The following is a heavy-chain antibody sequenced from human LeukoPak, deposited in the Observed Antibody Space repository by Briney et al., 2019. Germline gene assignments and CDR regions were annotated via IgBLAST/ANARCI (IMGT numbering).Heavy chain of an antibody. CDR2: VSSSSSNI. D-gene: IGHD3-10*01. J-gene: IGHJ4*02. Sequence: HSGGSLRLSCAASGSTFSSYTMNWVRQAPGKGLEWISCVSSSSSNIYYADSVKGRFTISRDNAKNSLYLQMNSLRDEDTAVYYCARDFGFAVDYWGQGTLVTVSS. CDR1: GSTFSSYT. CDR3: ARDFGFAVDY. V-gene: IGHV3-48*02.